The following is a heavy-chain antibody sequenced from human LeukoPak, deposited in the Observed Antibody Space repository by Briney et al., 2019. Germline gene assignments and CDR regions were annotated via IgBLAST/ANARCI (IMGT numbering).Heavy chain of an antibody. V-gene: IGHV3-30*18. CDR3: AKDPRDGYDY. CDR1: GFTFSSYS. Sequence: GGSLRLSCAASGFTFSSYSMNWVRQAPGKGLEWVAVISYDGSNKYYADSVKGRFTISRDNSKNTLYLQMNSLRAEDTAVYYCAKDPRDGYDYWGQGTLVTVSS. CDR2: ISYDGSNK. D-gene: IGHD5-24*01. J-gene: IGHJ4*02.